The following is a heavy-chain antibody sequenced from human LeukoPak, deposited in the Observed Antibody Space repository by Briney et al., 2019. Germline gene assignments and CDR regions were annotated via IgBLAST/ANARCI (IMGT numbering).Heavy chain of an antibody. CDR2: ISGSGDST. CDR3: ARRSGIAVAGAFDY. CDR1: GFTFSNYG. Sequence: PGGSLRLSRVASGFTFSNYGMSWVRQAPGKGLEWVSGISGSGDSTYYADSVKGRFTISRDNSKNTLYLQMNSLRAEDTAVYYCARRSGIAVAGAFDYWGQGTLVTVSS. D-gene: IGHD6-19*01. V-gene: IGHV3-23*01. J-gene: IGHJ4*02.